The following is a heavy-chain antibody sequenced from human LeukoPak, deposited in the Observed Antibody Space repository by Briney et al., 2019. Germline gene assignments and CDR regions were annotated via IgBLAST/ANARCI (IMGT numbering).Heavy chain of an antibody. Sequence: SETLSLTCTVSGGSISSYYWGWIRQPPGKGLEWIGSIYYSGSTYYNPSLKSRVTISVDTSKNQFSLKLSSVTAADTAVYYCARVLAAAGTGYFDYWGQGTLVTVSS. CDR1: GGSISSYY. D-gene: IGHD6-13*01. CDR2: IYYSGST. V-gene: IGHV4-39*07. CDR3: ARVLAAAGTGYFDY. J-gene: IGHJ4*02.